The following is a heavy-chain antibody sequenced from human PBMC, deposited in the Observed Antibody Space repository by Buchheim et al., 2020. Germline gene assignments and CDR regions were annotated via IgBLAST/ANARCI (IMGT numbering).Heavy chain of an antibody. CDR3: AKDAYYDFWSGYRSAYYYGMDV. Sequence: QVQLVESGGGVVQPGRSLRLSCAASGFTFSSYGMHWVRQAPGKGPEWVAVISYDGSNKYYADSVKGRFTISRDNSKNTLYLQMNSLRAEDTAVYYCAKDAYYDFWSGYRSAYYYGMDVWGQGTT. D-gene: IGHD3-3*01. V-gene: IGHV3-30*18. CDR1: GFTFSSYG. J-gene: IGHJ6*02. CDR2: ISYDGSNK.